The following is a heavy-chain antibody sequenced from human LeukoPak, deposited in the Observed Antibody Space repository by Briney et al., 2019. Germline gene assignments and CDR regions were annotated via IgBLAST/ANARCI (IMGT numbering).Heavy chain of an antibody. CDR3: ARVFVDYYGSGIIYYYYYMDV. CDR1: GYTFTSYD. V-gene: IGHV1-8*03. J-gene: IGHJ6*03. D-gene: IGHD3-10*01. Sequence: GASVKVSCKASGYTFTSYDINWVRQATGQGLEWMGWMNPNSGNTGYAQKFQGRVTITRNTSISTAYMELSSLRSEDTAVYYCARVFVDYYGSGIIYYYYYMDVWGKGTTVTVSS. CDR2: MNPNSGNT.